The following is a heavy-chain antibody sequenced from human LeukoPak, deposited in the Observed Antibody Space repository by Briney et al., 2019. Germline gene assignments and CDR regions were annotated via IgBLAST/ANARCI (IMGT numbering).Heavy chain of an antibody. CDR2: IYSDNT. CDR1: GFTVSSNS. J-gene: IGHJ4*02. V-gene: IGHV3-53*01. Sequence: GGSLRLSCTVSGFTVSSNSMSWVRQAPGKGLEWVSFIYSDNTHYSDFAKGRFTISRDNSKNTLYLQMNSLRAEDTAVYYCARRAGGYSHPHDYWGQGTLVTVSS. D-gene: IGHD4-23*01. CDR3: ARRAGGYSHPHDY.